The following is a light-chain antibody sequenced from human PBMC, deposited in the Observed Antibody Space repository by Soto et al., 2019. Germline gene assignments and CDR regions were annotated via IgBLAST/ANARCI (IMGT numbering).Light chain of an antibody. V-gene: IGKV1-27*01. CDR2: AAS. J-gene: IGKJ3*01. CDR3: QKYRSVPV. CDR1: QDIRNF. Sequence: DIQMTQSPPSLSASVGDRVTITCRASQDIRNFVAWYQQKPGKAPKLLIYAASTLQSGVPSRFSGSGSGTHFTLTSNSLQPEDVATYFRQKYRSVPVFGPGTKVEIK.